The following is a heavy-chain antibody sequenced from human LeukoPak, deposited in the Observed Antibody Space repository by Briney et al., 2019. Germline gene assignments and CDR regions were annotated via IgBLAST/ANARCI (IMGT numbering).Heavy chain of an antibody. Sequence: SETLSLTCTVSGGSINSTNHYWGWIRQPPGKGLEWIGTTYYSGSTYYNPSLKSRVTISVDTSKNQFSLKLSSVTAADTAIYYCARQVTSSRRTPFDYWGQGTLVTVSS. J-gene: IGHJ4*02. CDR1: GGSINSTNHY. CDR3: ARQVTSSRRTPFDY. V-gene: IGHV4-39*01. CDR2: TYYSGST. D-gene: IGHD6-13*01.